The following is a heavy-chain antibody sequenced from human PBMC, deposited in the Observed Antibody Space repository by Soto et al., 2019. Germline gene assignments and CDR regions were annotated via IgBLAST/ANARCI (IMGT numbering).Heavy chain of an antibody. CDR2: ISSSSYI. CDR3: AGEDGIAARHGYCSYGMGV. CDR1: GFTFSSYS. D-gene: IGHD6-6*01. V-gene: IGHV3-21*01. J-gene: IGHJ6*02. Sequence: GGSLRLSCAASGFTFSSYSMNWVRQAPGKGLEWVSSISSSSYIYYADSVKGRFTISRDNAKNSLYLQMNSLGAEDTAVYYCAGEDGIAARHGYCSYGMGVWGRGTTV.